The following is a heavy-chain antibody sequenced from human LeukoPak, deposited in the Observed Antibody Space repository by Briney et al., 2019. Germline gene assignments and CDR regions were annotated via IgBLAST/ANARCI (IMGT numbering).Heavy chain of an antibody. J-gene: IGHJ4*02. D-gene: IGHD3-9*01. CDR3: ARASSESGYFDWLFAYFDN. CDR2: ISSSSYT. V-gene: IGHV3-11*06. CDR1: GFTFSDYY. Sequence: GGSLRLSCAASGFTFSDYYMSWIRQAPGKGLEWVSYISSSSYTNYADSVKGRFTISRDNAKNSLYLQMNSLRAEDTAVYYCARASSESGYFDWLFAYFDNWGQGTLVTVSS.